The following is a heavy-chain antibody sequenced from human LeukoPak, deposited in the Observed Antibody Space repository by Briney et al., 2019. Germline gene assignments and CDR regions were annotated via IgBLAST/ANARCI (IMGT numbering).Heavy chain of an antibody. CDR3: AHRMNDSSGYRWFDP. CDR2: IYWDDDK. V-gene: IGHV2-5*02. J-gene: IGHJ5*02. D-gene: IGHD3-22*01. CDR1: GFSLSTSGVG. Sequence: SGPTLVKPTQTLTLTCTLSGFSLSTSGVGVGWIRQPPGKALEWLALIYWDDDKRYSPSLKSRLTITKDTSKNQVVLSMTNMDPVDTATYYCAHRMNDSSGYRWFDPWGQGTLVTVSS.